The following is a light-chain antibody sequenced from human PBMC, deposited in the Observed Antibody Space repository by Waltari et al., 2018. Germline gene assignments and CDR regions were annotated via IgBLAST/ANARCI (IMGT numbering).Light chain of an antibody. CDR2: DGS. V-gene: IGLV2-14*03. J-gene: IGLJ3*02. Sequence: QSALTQPASVSGSPGQSITISCTGTSSDVGGYNFVSWYQHHPGKAPKLMIYDGSKRPSGVSNRFSGSKSDTTASLTISGLQAEDEADYYCSSFSSNVRVFGGGTKLTVL. CDR1: SSDVGGYNF. CDR3: SSFSSNVRV.